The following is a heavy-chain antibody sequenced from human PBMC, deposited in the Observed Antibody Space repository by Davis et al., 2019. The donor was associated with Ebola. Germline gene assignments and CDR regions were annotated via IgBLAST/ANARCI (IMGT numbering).Heavy chain of an antibody. Sequence: PGGSLRLSCEASGFTFSYHRMSWIRQVPGKGLEGLSSIADSGVDYAESVKGRFTISRDNAKNSLYLQMDNLRDEDTAVYYCARGGGCTGDTCWYADYWGQGTLVTVSS. D-gene: IGHD2-8*02. J-gene: IGHJ4*02. CDR3: ARGGGCTGDTCWYADY. V-gene: IGHV3-48*02. CDR2: IADSGV. CDR1: GFTFSYHR.